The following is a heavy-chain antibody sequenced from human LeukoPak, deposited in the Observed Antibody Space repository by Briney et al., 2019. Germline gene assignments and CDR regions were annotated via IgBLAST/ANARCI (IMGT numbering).Heavy chain of an antibody. CDR1: GFTFSNYG. CDR3: ARAYSSWYQGLVDY. J-gene: IGHJ4*02. Sequence: PGGSLRLSCAASGFTFSNYGMHWVRQAPGKGLEWVAVIWYDGSNKYYADSVKGRFTISRDNSKNTLYLQMNSLRAEDTAVYYCARAYSSWYQGLVDYWGQGTLVTVSS. V-gene: IGHV3-33*08. CDR2: IWYDGSNK. D-gene: IGHD6-13*01.